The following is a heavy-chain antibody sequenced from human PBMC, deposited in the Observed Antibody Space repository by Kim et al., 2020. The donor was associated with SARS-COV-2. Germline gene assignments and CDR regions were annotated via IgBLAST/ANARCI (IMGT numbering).Heavy chain of an antibody. CDR2: INHSGST. CDR1: GGSFSGYY. Sequence: SETLSLTCAVYGGSFSGYYWSWIRQPPGKGLEWIGEINHSGSTNYNPSLKSRVTISVDTSKNQFSLKLSSVTAADTAVYYCARISSSSWNEAAFDIWGQGTMVTVSS. CDR3: ARISSSSWNEAAFDI. J-gene: IGHJ3*02. D-gene: IGHD6-13*01. V-gene: IGHV4-34*01.